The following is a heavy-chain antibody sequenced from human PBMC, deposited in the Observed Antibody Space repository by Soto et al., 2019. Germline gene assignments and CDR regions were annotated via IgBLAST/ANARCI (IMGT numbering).Heavy chain of an antibody. CDR1: GDSVSNNRAA. CDR3: ARGGIGESVFLFDY. CDR2: TYSRSKWYS. Sequence: PSQTLSLTCAISGDSVSNNRAAWNWIRQSPSRGLEWLGRTYSRSKWYSDYAVSVKSRITINPDTSENQFSLQLNSVTPDDTAVYYCARGGIGESVFLFDYWGQGTLVTVSS. J-gene: IGHJ4*02. D-gene: IGHD3-10*01. V-gene: IGHV6-1*01.